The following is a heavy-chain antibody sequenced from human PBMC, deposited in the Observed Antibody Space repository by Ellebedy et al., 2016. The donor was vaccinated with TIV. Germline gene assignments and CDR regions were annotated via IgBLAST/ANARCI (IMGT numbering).Heavy chain of an antibody. D-gene: IGHD2-15*01. Sequence: AASVKVSCKASGYTFTNYDIDWVRQATGQGLEWMGWMNPNSGKTGYAQKFQGRVTMTWNTSINTAYMELSSLIFDDTAVYFCARVVRQGWRSNYFDYWGQGTLVAVSS. J-gene: IGHJ4*02. CDR3: ARVVRQGWRSNYFDY. CDR1: GYTFTNYD. V-gene: IGHV1-8*02. CDR2: MNPNSGKT.